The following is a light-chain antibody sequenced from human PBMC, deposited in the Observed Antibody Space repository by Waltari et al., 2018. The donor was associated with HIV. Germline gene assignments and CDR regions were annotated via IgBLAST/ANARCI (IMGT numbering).Light chain of an antibody. CDR1: RSNLGSTS. CDR2: RDD. J-gene: IGLJ1*01. CDR3: AAWDDSLNGYV. Sequence: QSVLPQPPSASGTPGQRVTISCSGRRSNLGSTSGNWYQQLPGTAPKLLIYRDDQRPSGVPDRFSGSKSGTSASLAISGPQSEDEAVYFCAAWDDSLNGYVFGAGTKVTVL. V-gene: IGLV1-44*01.